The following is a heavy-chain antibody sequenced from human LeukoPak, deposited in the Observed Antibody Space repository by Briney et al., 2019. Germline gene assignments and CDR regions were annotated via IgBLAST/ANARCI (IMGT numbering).Heavy chain of an antibody. CDR2: ISSTSSYI. J-gene: IGHJ4*02. Sequence: GGSLRLSCAASGSTFSNYSMNWVRQAPGKGLEWVPSISSTSSYIYYADSVKGRFTISRDNAKNSLYLQMNSLRGEDTAVYYCARKENYPDYWGQGTLVTVSS. CDR1: GSTFSNYS. CDR3: ARKENYPDY. V-gene: IGHV3-21*01.